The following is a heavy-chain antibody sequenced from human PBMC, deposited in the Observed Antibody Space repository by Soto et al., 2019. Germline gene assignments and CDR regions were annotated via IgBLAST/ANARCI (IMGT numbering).Heavy chain of an antibody. D-gene: IGHD2-21*02. CDR3: ARARLGGNSNRYFDY. V-gene: IGHV4-39*07. CDR1: GGSISSSSYY. Sequence: SETLSLTCTVSGGSISSSSYYWGWIRQPPGKGLEWIGSIYYSGSTYYNPSLKSRVTISVDTSKNQFSLKLSSVTAADTAVYYCARARLGGNSNRYFDYRGQGTLVTVSS. CDR2: IYYSGST. J-gene: IGHJ4*02.